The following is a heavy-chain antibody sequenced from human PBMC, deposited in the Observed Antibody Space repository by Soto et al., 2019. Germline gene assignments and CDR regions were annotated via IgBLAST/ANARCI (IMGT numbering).Heavy chain of an antibody. CDR1: GGSFSSGGYY. J-gene: IGHJ4*02. Sequence: QLQLQESGPGLVKPSQTLSLACTVSGGSFSSGGYYWSWIRQLPGKGLESIGYILYRGSTYYNKSHKSLFTISLYTSKNQFSLKLSSVTAADPAVYYCARATSFSGPHGYWGQGTQVTVSS. CDR2: ILYRGST. D-gene: IGHD2-8*02. CDR3: ARATSFSGPHGY. V-gene: IGHV4-31*01.